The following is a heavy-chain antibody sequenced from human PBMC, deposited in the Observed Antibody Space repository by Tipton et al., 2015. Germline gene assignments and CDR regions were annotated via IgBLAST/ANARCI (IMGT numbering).Heavy chain of an antibody. V-gene: IGHV1-2*04. Sequence: QVQLVQSGAEVKKPGASVKVSCKASGYTFTGYYMHWVRQAPGQELEWMGWINPNSGGTNYAQKFQGWVTMTRDTSISTAYMELSRLRSDDTAVYYCARDLAVIAAAATSRGYYYYGMDVWGQGTTVTVSS. D-gene: IGHD6-13*01. CDR3: ARDLAVIAAAATSRGYYYYGMDV. CDR2: INPNSGGT. J-gene: IGHJ6*02. CDR1: GYTFTGYY.